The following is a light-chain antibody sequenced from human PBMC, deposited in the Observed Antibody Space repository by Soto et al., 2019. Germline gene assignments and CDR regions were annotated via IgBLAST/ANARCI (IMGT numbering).Light chain of an antibody. CDR2: DVS. Sequence: EIVLTQSPGTLSLSPGERATLSCRSSQSVSSNYLAWYQQKPDQAPRLVLYDVSGRATGVPDRFSGSGSGTYFILTISRLEPEDFAVYYCQQYGSSPTFGQGTKVEIK. CDR3: QQYGSSPT. CDR1: QSVSSNY. J-gene: IGKJ1*01. V-gene: IGKV3-20*01.